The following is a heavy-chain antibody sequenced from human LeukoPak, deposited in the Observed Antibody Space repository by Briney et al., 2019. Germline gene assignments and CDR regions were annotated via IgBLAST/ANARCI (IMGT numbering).Heavy chain of an antibody. V-gene: IGHV3-74*01. CDR1: GFTFSSYW. Sequence: GGSLRLSCAASGFTFSSYWMHWVRQAPGKGLVWVSRINTDGSSTSYADSVKGRFTISRDNAKNTLYLQMNSLRAEDTAVYYCARDSRITIFGVVIDWFDPWGQGTLVTVSS. CDR3: ARDSRITIFGVVIDWFDP. CDR2: INTDGSST. J-gene: IGHJ5*02. D-gene: IGHD3-3*01.